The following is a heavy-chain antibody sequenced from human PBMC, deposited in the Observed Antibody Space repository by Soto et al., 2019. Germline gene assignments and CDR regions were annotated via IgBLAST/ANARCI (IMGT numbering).Heavy chain of an antibody. CDR1: GFTFSSYA. Sequence: EVQLLESGGGLVQPGGSLRLSCAASGFTFSSYAMSWVRQAPGKGLEWVSGVSGSGGSAYYADSVKGRFTISRDNSKNTLYLQMNSLRAEDAAVYYCAKDYGAGITPYYFDYWGQGTLFTVSS. J-gene: IGHJ4*02. CDR3: AKDYGAGITPYYFDY. D-gene: IGHD1-20*01. CDR2: VSGSGGSA. V-gene: IGHV3-23*01.